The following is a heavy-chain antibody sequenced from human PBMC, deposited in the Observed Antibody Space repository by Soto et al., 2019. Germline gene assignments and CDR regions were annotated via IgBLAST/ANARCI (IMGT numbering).Heavy chain of an antibody. CDR1: GYTFTSYG. V-gene: IGHV1-18*01. Sequence: ASVKVSCKASGYTFTSYGISWVRQAPGQGLDWMGWISAYNGNTNYAQKLQGRVTMTTDTSTSTAYMELRSLRSDDTAVYYCAATHSSSWYEYYYYYGMDVWGQGTTVTVSS. J-gene: IGHJ6*02. CDR2: ISAYNGNT. D-gene: IGHD6-13*01. CDR3: AATHSSSWYEYYYYYGMDV.